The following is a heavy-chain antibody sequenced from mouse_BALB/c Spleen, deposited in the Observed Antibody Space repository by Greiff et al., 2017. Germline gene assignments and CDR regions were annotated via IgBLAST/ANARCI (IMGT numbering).Heavy chain of an antibody. CDR1: GFNIKDYY. Sequence: EVKLQESGAELVRSGASVKLSCTASGFNIKDYYMHWVKQRPEQGLEWIGWIDPENGDTEYAPKFQGKATMTADTSSNTAYLQLSSLTSEDTAVYYCNAWSFAYWGQGTLVTVAA. CDR2: IDPENGDT. V-gene: IGHV14-4*02. J-gene: IGHJ3*01. CDR3: NAWSFAY.